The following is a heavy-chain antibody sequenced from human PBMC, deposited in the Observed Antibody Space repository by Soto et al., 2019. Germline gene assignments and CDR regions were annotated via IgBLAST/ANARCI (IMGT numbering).Heavy chain of an antibody. CDR3: ARVQGRWYGSGSYEGLDV. CDR2: IWYDGSNE. J-gene: IGHJ6*02. V-gene: IGHV3-33*01. CDR1: GFTFNNYG. D-gene: IGHD3-10*01. Sequence: QVQLVESGGGVVQPGRSLRLSCVASGFTFNNYGMHWVRQAPGKGLEWVAVIWYDGSNEYYADSVKGRFTISRDNSKNTLYLQMNSLRAEDTAVYHCARVQGRWYGSGSYEGLDVWGQGTTVTVSS.